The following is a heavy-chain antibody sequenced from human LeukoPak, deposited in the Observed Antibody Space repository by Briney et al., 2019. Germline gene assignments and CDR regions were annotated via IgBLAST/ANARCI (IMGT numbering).Heavy chain of an antibody. CDR3: AGGQGYYDSSGYFPY. CDR1: GYTFTCYG. J-gene: IGHJ4*02. D-gene: IGHD3-22*01. CDR2: ISAYNGNT. Sequence: ASVKVSCKASGYTFTCYGISWVRQAPGQGLEWMGWISAYNGNTNYAQKLQGRVTMTTDTSTSTAYMELRSLRSDDTAVYYCAGGQGYYDSSGYFPYWGQGTLVTVSS. V-gene: IGHV1-18*01.